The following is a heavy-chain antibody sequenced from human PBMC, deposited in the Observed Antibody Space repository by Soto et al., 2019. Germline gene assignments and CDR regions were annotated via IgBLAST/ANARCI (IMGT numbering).Heavy chain of an antibody. CDR3: ARDLRASVAATLWDI. J-gene: IGHJ3*02. Sequence: SVKVSCKASGGTFSSYAISWVRQAPGQGLEWMGGIIPIFGTANYAQKFQGRVTITADESTSTAYMELSSLRSEDTAVYYCARDLRASVAATLWDIWGQGTMVTVSS. CDR2: IIPIFGTA. D-gene: IGHD2-15*01. CDR1: GGTFSSYA. V-gene: IGHV1-69*13.